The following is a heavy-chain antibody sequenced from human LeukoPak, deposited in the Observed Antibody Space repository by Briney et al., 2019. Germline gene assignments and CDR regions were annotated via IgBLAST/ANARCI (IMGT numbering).Heavy chain of an antibody. CDR2: ISGSGGST. J-gene: IGHJ4*02. CDR3: AKVSDRIHLWLNFGYYFDY. CDR1: GFTFSSYD. D-gene: IGHD5-18*01. V-gene: IGHV3-23*01. Sequence: PGGSLRLSCAASGFTFSSYDMSWVRQAPGKGLEWVSAISGSGGSTYYADSVKGRFTISRDNSKNTLYLQMNSLRAEDTAVCYCAKVSDRIHLWLNFGYYFDYWGQGTLVTVSS.